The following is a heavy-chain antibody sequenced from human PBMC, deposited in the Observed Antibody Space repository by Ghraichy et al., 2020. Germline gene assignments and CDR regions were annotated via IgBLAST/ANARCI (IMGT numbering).Heavy chain of an antibody. Sequence: GGSLRLSCAASGFTVSSNYMSWVRQAPGKGLEWVSVIYSGGSTYYADSVKGRFTISRDNSKNTLYLQMNSLRAEDTAVYYCARGMRPAVAGPIAYLDYWGQGTLVTVSS. D-gene: IGHD6-19*01. V-gene: IGHV3-53*01. CDR1: GFTVSSNY. J-gene: IGHJ4*02. CDR3: ARGMRPAVAGPIAYLDY. CDR2: IYSGGST.